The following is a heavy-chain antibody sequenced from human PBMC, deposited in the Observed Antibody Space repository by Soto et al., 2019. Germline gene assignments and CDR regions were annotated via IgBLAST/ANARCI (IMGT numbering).Heavy chain of an antibody. CDR1: GYNFASNH. Sequence: QVQLVQSGAEVKEPGASVKVSCKASGYNFASNHMHWVRQIPGQGLEWMGIIHPTDGSTSYAQRFRGRITLTRDAPTNTDYMELRGLTYEDTAVYYCVRDRYGSWTFDYWGQGTLLNVTS. CDR2: IHPTDGST. CDR3: VRDRYGSWTFDY. V-gene: IGHV1-46*01. D-gene: IGHD6-13*01. J-gene: IGHJ4*02.